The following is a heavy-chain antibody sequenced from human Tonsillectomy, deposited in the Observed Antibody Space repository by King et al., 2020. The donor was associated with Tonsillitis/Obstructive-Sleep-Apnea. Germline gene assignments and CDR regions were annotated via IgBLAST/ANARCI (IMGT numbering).Heavy chain of an antibody. V-gene: IGHV4-61*01. CDR3: ARAAGYGDYVRWFDP. D-gene: IGHD4-17*01. J-gene: IGHJ5*02. CDR1: GGSVSSGSYY. Sequence: VPLQESGPGLVKPSETLSLTCTVSGGSVSSGSYYWRWIRQPPGKGLEWIGYIYYSGSTNYNPSLKSRVTISVDTSKNQFSLKLSSVTAADTAVYYCARAAGYGDYVRWFDPWGQGTLVTVSS. CDR2: IYYSGST.